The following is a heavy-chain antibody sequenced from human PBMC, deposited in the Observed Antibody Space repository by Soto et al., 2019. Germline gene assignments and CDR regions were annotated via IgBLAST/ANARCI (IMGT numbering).Heavy chain of an antibody. V-gene: IGHV1-18*01. Sequence: ASVNVSCKASGYTFTSYGISWVRQAPGQGLEWMGWISAYNGNTKYAQKLQGRVTMTTDTSTSTAYMELRSLSSEDTAVYYCATPQDYDGCLDSWGQGTLVTVSS. CDR2: ISAYNGNT. CDR3: ATPQDYDGCLDS. CDR1: GYTFTSYG. J-gene: IGHJ4*02. D-gene: IGHD3-22*01.